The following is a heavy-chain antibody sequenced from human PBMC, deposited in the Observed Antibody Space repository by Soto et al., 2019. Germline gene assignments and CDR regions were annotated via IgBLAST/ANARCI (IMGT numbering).Heavy chain of an antibody. CDR1: GYPFDTYG. Sequence: ASVKVSGKASGYPFDTYGINWVRQAPGQRPEWMGWISAYNGQTDYAQNFQGRVTMATDTSTNTAYMELRNLRSDDTDVYYCARDPHEFWNDYFFDPWGPGTLVTVSS. V-gene: IGHV1-18*01. D-gene: IGHD3-3*01. CDR3: ARDPHEFWNDYFFDP. J-gene: IGHJ5*02. CDR2: ISAYNGQT.